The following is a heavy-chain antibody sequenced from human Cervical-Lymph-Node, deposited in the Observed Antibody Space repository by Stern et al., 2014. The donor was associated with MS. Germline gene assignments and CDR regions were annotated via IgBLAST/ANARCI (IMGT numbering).Heavy chain of an antibody. D-gene: IGHD3-22*01. CDR1: GYTFTSYG. Sequence: QVQLVESGAEVKKPGASVKVSCKASGYTFTSYGISWVRQAPGQGLECMGWISAYNGNTNYAQKLQGRVTMTTDTSTSTAYMELRSLRSDDTAVYYCARGVYYYDSSGYNDAFDIWGQGTMVTVSS. CDR3: ARGVYYYDSSGYNDAFDI. CDR2: ISAYNGNT. V-gene: IGHV1-18*01. J-gene: IGHJ3*02.